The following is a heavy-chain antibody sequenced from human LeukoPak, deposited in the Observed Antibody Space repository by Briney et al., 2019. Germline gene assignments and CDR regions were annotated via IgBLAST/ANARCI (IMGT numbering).Heavy chain of an antibody. J-gene: IGHJ4*02. D-gene: IGHD4/OR15-4a*01. V-gene: IGHV3-73*01. CDR1: GFTFSDSA. Sequence: GGSLRLSCAASGFTFSDSAFHWVRQASGKGLEWVGPIRSKPNNYATAYTASVKGRFTISRDDSKNTAYLQMNSLNTEDTAMYYCTRHLIGATPFDYWGQGTLVSVSS. CDR3: TRHLIGATPFDY. CDR2: IRSKPNNYAT.